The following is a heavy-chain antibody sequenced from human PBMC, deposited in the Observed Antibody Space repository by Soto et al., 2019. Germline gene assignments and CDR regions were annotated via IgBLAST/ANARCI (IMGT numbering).Heavy chain of an antibody. J-gene: IGHJ4*02. CDR1: GGTSNSGDYF. CDR3: ASVKATLYREYYFDY. Sequence: PSETLSLTCSVSGGTSNSGDYFWSWIRQAPGKGLEWIGSIFYTGSTYYSPSLKSRASMSIDTSRNLFSLRLRSLTCAYTAVYFFASVKATLYREYYFDYWGQGILVTVSS. V-gene: IGHV4-30-4*01. CDR2: IFYTGST. D-gene: IGHD5-12*01.